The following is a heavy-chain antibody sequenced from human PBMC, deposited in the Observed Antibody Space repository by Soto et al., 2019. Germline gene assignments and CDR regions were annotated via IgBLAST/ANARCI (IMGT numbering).Heavy chain of an antibody. CDR2: ISYDGSNK. V-gene: IGHV3-30*03. J-gene: IGHJ6*03. CDR1: GFTFSSYG. CDR3: SRDFRRHQYYMAV. Sequence: GGSLRLSCAASGFTFSSYGMHWVRQAPGKGLEWVAVISYDGSNKYYADSVKGRFTISRDNSKNTLYLQMSSLRAEDTAVYYCSRDFRRHQYYMAVWSQGTTVTV.